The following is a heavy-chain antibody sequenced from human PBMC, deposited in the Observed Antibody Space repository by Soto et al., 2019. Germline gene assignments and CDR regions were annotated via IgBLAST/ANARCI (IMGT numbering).Heavy chain of an antibody. CDR2: IIPIFGTA. J-gene: IGHJ6*02. D-gene: IGHD6-6*01. V-gene: IGHV1-69*13. Sequence: GASVKVSCKASGGTFSSYAISWVRQAPGQGLEWMGGIIPIFGTANYAQKFQGRVTITADESTSTAYMELSSLRSEDTAVYYCARDPTPYSSSSDGYYYYGMDVWGQGTTVTVSS. CDR3: ARDPTPYSSSSDGYYYYGMDV. CDR1: GGTFSSYA.